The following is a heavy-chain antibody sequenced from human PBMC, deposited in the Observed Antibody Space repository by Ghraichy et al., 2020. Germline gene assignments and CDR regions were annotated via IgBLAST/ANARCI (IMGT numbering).Heavy chain of an antibody. CDR1: GGSFSGYY. J-gene: IGHJ5*02. D-gene: IGHD3-10*01. Sequence: SETLSLTCAVYGGSFSGYYCSWIRQPPGKGLEWVGEINQSGITNYNPSLKSRVTMSVDKSKNQFSLKLTSVTAADTAMYYCARHYLITTRTDRYNWLDPWGQGTLVTVSS. V-gene: IGHV4-34*01. CDR2: INQSGIT. CDR3: ARHYLITTRTDRYNWLDP.